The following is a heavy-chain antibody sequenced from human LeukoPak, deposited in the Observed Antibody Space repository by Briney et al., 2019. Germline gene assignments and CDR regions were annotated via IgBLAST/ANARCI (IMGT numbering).Heavy chain of an antibody. CDR3: ARVGYCSSTSCPLNWFDP. V-gene: IGHV1-2*02. D-gene: IGHD2-2*01. Sequence: ASVKVSCKASGYTFTGYYMHWVRQAPGQGLEWMGWIYPNSGGTSYAQKFQGRVTMTRDTSTSTAYMELRSLRSDDTAVYYCARVGYCSSTSCPLNWFDPWGQGTLVTVSS. CDR2: IYPNSGGT. J-gene: IGHJ5*02. CDR1: GYTFTGYY.